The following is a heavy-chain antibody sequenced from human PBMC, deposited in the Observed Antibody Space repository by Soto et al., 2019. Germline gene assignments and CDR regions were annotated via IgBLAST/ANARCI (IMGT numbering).Heavy chain of an antibody. J-gene: IGHJ4*02. Sequence: EVQLVESGGGLIQPGGSLRLSCAASEFTVRSTYMSWVRQAPGKGLEWVSVTYSGGSTYYADSVKGRFTISRDNSKNTLYLQMNSLRAEDTAVYYCARSGYSYGPFDYWGQGTLVTVSS. D-gene: IGHD5-18*01. CDR3: ARSGYSYGPFDY. V-gene: IGHV3-53*01. CDR1: EFTVRSTY. CDR2: TYSGGST.